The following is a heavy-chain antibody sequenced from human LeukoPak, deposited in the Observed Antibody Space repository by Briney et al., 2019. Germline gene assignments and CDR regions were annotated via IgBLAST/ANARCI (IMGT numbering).Heavy chain of an antibody. J-gene: IGHJ4*02. D-gene: IGHD2-21*02. CDR1: GFTVSSNY. Sequence: GGSLRLSCAASGFTVSSNYMSWVRQAPGKGLEWVSVIYSGGSTYYADSVKGRFTISRDNSKNTLYLQMNSLRAEDTAVYYCARAPYDCGGDCYSFIDYWGQGTLVTVSS. CDR2: IYSGGST. CDR3: ARAPYDCGGDCYSFIDY. V-gene: IGHV3-66*01.